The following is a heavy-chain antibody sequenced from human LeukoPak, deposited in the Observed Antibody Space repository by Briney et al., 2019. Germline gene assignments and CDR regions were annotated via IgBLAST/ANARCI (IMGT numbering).Heavy chain of an antibody. CDR2: IKQDGSEK. CDR1: GFTFSSYW. Sequence: GGSLRLSCAASGFTFSSYWMSWVRQAPGKGLEWVANIKQDGSEKYYVDSVKGRFTIPRDNAKNSLYLQMNSLRAEDTAVYFCARVLAVPAALYFYYGLDVWGPGTTVTVSS. V-gene: IGHV3-7*04. D-gene: IGHD2-2*01. J-gene: IGHJ6*02. CDR3: ARVLAVPAALYFYYGLDV.